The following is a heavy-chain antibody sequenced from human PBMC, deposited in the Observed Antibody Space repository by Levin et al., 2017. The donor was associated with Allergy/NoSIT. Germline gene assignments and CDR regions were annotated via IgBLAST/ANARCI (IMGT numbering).Heavy chain of an antibody. V-gene: IGHV5-51*01. J-gene: IGHJ4*02. Sequence: PGESLKISCQASGYSFISYWFGWVRQRPGKGLEWMGLIFPGDSDTRVSPSFQGQIIMSVDKSISTAYLQWTSLKASDSAMYYCARRDSDGSNSFDYWGQGTLVIVSS. CDR3: ARRDSDGSNSFDY. CDR1: GYSFISYW. CDR2: IFPGDSDT. D-gene: IGHD4-23*01.